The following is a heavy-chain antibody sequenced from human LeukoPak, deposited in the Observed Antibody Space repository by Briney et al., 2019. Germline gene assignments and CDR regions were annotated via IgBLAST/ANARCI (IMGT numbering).Heavy chain of an antibody. Sequence: PGGSLRLSCAASVFTFSSYGIHWVRQAPGKGREWVAFIRYDGSNKYYADSVKGRFTISRDNSKNTLYLQMNSLRAEDTAVYYCAKDWDSGSPSGYMDVWGKGTTVTISS. CDR3: AKDWDSGSPSGYMDV. D-gene: IGHD6-19*01. CDR1: VFTFSSYG. J-gene: IGHJ6*03. CDR2: IRYDGSNK. V-gene: IGHV3-30*02.